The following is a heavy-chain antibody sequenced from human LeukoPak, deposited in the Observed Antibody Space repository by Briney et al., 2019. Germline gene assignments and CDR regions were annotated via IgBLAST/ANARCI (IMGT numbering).Heavy chain of an antibody. CDR3: TGETYWFDY. D-gene: IGHD2-8*02. Sequence: PGGSLRLSCEGSGYMFSSFWMSWVRQAPGKGLEWVANINQDGSEKYYADSVKGRFTISRDTAKNLVYLQMNSPRADDTAVYFCTGETYWFDYWGQGTLVTVSS. CDR2: INQDGSEK. J-gene: IGHJ4*02. CDR1: GYMFSSFW. V-gene: IGHV3-7*01.